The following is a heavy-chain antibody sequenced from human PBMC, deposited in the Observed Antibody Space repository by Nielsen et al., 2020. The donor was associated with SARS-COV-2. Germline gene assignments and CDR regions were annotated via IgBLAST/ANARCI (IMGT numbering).Heavy chain of an antibody. Sequence: GESLKISCAPSGFPFRTYGMIWVRQAPGLGLEWVSAISASGRSTYYADSVRGRFTISRDGSDDTVHLQMDSLRVGDTAIYYCAKESQYSGYDLYYYSYYGMDVWGQGTTVTVSS. CDR2: ISASGRST. V-gene: IGHV3-23*01. CDR3: AKESQYSGYDLYYYSYYGMDV. CDR1: GFPFRTYG. D-gene: IGHD5-12*01. J-gene: IGHJ6*02.